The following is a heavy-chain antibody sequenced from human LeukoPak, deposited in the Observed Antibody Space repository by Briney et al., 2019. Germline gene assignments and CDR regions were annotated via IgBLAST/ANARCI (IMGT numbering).Heavy chain of an antibody. CDR2: IRFDGSDH. J-gene: IGHJ6*03. Sequence: GGSLRLSCAASGFTFSNYGMHWARQAPGKGLEWVAFIRFDGSDHSYADSVNGRFTISRDNSRNTLYLHMDSLSVDDTTVYYCARGRKPSGYYYYMDVWGKGTTVTV. CDR1: GFTFSNYG. CDR3: ARGRKPSGYYYYMDV. V-gene: IGHV3-30*02.